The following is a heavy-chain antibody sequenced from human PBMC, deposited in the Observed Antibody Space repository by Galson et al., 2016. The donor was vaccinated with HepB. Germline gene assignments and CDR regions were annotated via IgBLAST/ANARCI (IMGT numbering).Heavy chain of an antibody. CDR3: AREEIT. CDR1: GGSIISGGYY. CDR2: IYHSGST. Sequence: TLSLTCTVSGGSIISGGYYWSWIRQHPGKGLEWIGYIYHSGSTSYNPSLTSRVTISLDTSKNQFSLKLSSVTVADTAVYYCAREEITWGQGALVTVSS. J-gene: IGHJ4*02. V-gene: IGHV4-31*03. D-gene: IGHD1-14*01.